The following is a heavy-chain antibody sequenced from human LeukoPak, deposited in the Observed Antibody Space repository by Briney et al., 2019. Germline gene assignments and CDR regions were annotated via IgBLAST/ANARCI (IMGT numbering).Heavy chain of an antibody. Sequence: GASVKVSCKASGYTFTSYGISWVRQAPGQGLEWMGWISAYNGNTNYAQKLQGRVTMTTGTSTSTAYMELRSLRSDDTAVYYCARDWQDAYYDFWSGYYLYYFDYWGQGTLVTVSS. D-gene: IGHD3-3*01. CDR1: GYTFTSYG. CDR2: ISAYNGNT. J-gene: IGHJ4*02. V-gene: IGHV1-18*01. CDR3: ARDWQDAYYDFWSGYYLYYFDY.